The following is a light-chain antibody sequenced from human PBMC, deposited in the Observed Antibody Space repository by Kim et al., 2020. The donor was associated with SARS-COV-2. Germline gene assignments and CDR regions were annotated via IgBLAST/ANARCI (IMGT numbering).Light chain of an antibody. J-gene: IGKJ4*01. V-gene: IGKV3-15*01. Sequence: SPGERVTLSCRASQSVTYNLAWYQHKPGQPPRVLIYGASHRDTGVPARFSGSGSGTEFTLTITSLQSEDVGIYYCQQYSDWPPLTFGVGTKVDIK. CDR2: GAS. CDR1: QSVTYN. CDR3: QQYSDWPPLT.